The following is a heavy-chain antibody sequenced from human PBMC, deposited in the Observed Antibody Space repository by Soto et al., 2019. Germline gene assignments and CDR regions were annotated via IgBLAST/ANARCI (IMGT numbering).Heavy chain of an antibody. D-gene: IGHD3-22*01. CDR2: IFHTGNT. CDR3: ARNLFDSRGYPPEV. Sequence: LSLTCTISCVSISSGKWWSWVRQPPGEGLEWIGEIFHTGNTDYKPSLKSRVSILVDKSKNQFSLNLDSVTAADTAVYYCARNLFDSRGYPPEVWGQGILVTVSS. J-gene: IGHJ4*02. V-gene: IGHV4-4*02. CDR1: CVSISSGKW.